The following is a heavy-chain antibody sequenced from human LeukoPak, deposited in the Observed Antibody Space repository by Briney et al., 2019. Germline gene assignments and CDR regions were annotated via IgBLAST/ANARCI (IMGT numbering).Heavy chain of an antibody. CDR2: IYYSGST. CDR3: ASRVASIRYCSSTSCFDY. V-gene: IGHV4-39*01. CDR1: GGSISSSSYY. Sequence: SETLSLTCTVSGGSISSSSYYWGWIRQPPGKGLEWIGSIYYSGSTYYNPSLKSRVTISVDTSKNQFSLKLSSVTAADTAVYYCASRVASIRYCSSTSCFDYWGQGTLVTVSS. J-gene: IGHJ4*02. D-gene: IGHD2-2*01.